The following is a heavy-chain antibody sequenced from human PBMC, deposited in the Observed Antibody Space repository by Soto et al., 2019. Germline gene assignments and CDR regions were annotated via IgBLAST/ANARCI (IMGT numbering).Heavy chain of an antibody. CDR3: AHAGDYALLSFDH. CDR2: IYWDDDQ. D-gene: IGHD4-17*01. Sequence: QITLKASGPPLVRPAQTLTLTCAFSGFSLTTTSMGVAWIRQPPGQALEWLALIYWDDDQRYSPSLKDRPTISKDTSRSRVVLTITNMNPEDTGTYFCAHAGDYALLSFDHWGPGTLVNVSS. J-gene: IGHJ4*02. CDR1: GFSLTTTSMG. V-gene: IGHV2-5*02.